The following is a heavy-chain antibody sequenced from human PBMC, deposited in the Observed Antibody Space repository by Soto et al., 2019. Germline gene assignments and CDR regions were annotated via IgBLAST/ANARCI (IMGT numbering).Heavy chain of an antibody. V-gene: IGHV4-34*01. Sequence: SETLSLTCAVYGASLSDNYCNWLRQPPGKGLEWIGEINHSGNTNYNPSLRSRVTIAIDTSKNQLYLNLRSVSAAVTAVYYCARGRGDFDAWGQGTPVTVSS. CDR1: GASLSDNY. J-gene: IGHJ5*02. CDR2: INHSGNT. CDR3: ARGRGDFDA. D-gene: IGHD2-21*02.